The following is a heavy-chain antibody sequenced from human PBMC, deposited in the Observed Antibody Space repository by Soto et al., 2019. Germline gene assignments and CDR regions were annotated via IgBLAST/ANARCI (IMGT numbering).Heavy chain of an antibody. CDR1: GGSISSFY. CDR2: IYSSGIT. CDR3: ARVGMVGTVLGSWFDA. V-gene: IGHV4-4*07. J-gene: IGHJ5*02. Sequence: HLQESGPGLVKPSETLSLTCTVSGGSISSFYWTWIRQPAGKGLEWIGRIYSSGITNYNPSLKSRVTLSVDTSKNQFSLKLRSVTAADTAVYYCARVGMVGTVLGSWFDAWGQGTLVTVSS. D-gene: IGHD6-19*01.